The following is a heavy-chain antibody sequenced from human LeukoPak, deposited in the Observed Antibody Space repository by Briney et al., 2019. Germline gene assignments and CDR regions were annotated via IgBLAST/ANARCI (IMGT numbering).Heavy chain of an antibody. CDR3: ARGRFDYGSVPYYFDY. V-gene: IGHV4-34*01. D-gene: IGHD3-10*01. CDR2: INHSGST. CDR1: GXSFSGYY. J-gene: IGHJ4*02. Sequence: SETLSLTCAVYGXSFSGYYWSWIRQPPGKGLEWVGEINHSGSTNYNPSLKSRVTISVDTSKNQFSLKLSSVTAADTAVYYCARGRFDYGSVPYYFDYWGQGTLVTVSS.